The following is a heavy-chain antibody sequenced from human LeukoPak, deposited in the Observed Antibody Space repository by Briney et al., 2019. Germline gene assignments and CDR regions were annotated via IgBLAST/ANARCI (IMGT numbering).Heavy chain of an antibody. CDR2: ISYSGST. Sequence: SQTLSLTCTVAGGSTSSSNYFWGRIRQPPGKGLEGIGSISYSGSTYYNPSLKSRVTISVDKSKNHVSLKLSSVTAADTAVYYCARQPSGSYPAAMDVWGQGTTVTVS. V-gene: IGHV4-39*01. CDR3: ARQPSGSYPAAMDV. D-gene: IGHD1-26*01. CDR1: GGSTSSSNYF. J-gene: IGHJ6*02.